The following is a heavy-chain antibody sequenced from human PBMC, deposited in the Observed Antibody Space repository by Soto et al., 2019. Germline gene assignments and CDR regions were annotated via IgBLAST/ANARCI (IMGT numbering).Heavy chain of an antibody. CDR2: MNPNSGNT. J-gene: IGHJ6*02. D-gene: IGHD1-1*01. Sequence: GASVKVSCKASGYTFTSYDINWVRQATGQGLEWMGWMNPNSGNTGYAQKFQGRVTMTRNTSISTAYMELSSLRSEDTAMYYCARGQGLVRWGGYYYGMDVWGQGTTVTVSS. V-gene: IGHV1-8*01. CDR3: ARGQGLVRWGGYYYGMDV. CDR1: GYTFTSYD.